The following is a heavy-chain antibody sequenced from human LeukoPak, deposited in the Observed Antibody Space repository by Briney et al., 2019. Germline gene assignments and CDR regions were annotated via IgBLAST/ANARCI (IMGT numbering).Heavy chain of an antibody. D-gene: IGHD3-9*01. CDR3: ARYFDWFYWFDP. CDR2: IYHSGST. CDR1: GYSISSGYY. V-gene: IGHV4-38-2*02. J-gene: IGHJ5*02. Sequence: SETLSLTCTVSGYSISSGYYWGWIRQPPGKGLEWIGSIYHSGSTYYNPSLKSRVTISVDTSKNQFSLKLSSVTAADTAVYYCARYFDWFYWFDPWGQGTLVTVSS.